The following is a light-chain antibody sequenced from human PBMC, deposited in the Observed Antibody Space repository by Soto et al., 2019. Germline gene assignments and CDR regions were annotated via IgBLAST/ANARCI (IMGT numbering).Light chain of an antibody. Sequence: AIRMTQSPSSLSASTGDRVTITCRASQGISSYLAWYQQKPGKAPKLLIYAASTLQSGVPSRFRGSGSGTDFTLTISCPQSEDFATYYCQQYYSYPWTFGQGTKVEIK. CDR2: AAS. V-gene: IGKV1-8*01. CDR3: QQYYSYPWT. J-gene: IGKJ1*01. CDR1: QGISSY.